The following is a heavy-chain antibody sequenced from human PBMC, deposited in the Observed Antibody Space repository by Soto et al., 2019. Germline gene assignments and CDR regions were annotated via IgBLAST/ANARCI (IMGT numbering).Heavy chain of an antibody. V-gene: IGHV4-34*01. J-gene: IGHJ6*04. CDR2: INHSGST. D-gene: IGHD3-10*01. Sequence: SETLSLTCAVYGGSFRGYYWSWIRQPPGKGLEWIGEINHSGSTNYNPSLKSRVTISLDTSKNQFSLKLSSLTAADTAVYYCARGPVGRGGCTGLAGYGKHFRGLDVWGKGTTVTVSS. CDR1: GGSFRGYY. CDR3: ARGPVGRGGCTGLAGYGKHFRGLDV.